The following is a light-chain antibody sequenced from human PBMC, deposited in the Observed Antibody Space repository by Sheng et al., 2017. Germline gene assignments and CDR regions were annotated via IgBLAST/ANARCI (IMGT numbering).Light chain of an antibody. CDR1: QGISTS. V-gene: IGKV1-NL1*01. Sequence: DIQMTQSPSSLSASVGDRVTITCRASQGISTSLAWYQQKPGKAPKLLLFDASRLESGVPSRFCGSGSGTDYTLTISSLQPKDFATYYCQQYYTTPYTFGQGTKLEIK. J-gene: IGKJ2*01. CDR2: DAS. CDR3: QQYYTTPYT.